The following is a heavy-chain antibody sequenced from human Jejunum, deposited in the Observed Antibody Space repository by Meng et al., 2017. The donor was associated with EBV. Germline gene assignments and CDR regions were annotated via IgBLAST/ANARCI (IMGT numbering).Heavy chain of an antibody. J-gene: IGHJ5*02. CDR3: ARVRPGGGWFDP. D-gene: IGHD2-8*02. CDR1: GYTVTSSG. V-gene: IGHV7-4-1*02. CDR2: INTNTGYP. Sequence: QVQLVQSGPELKKPGASVKVSCKASGYTVTSSGINWVRQAPGQGLEWMGWINTNTGYPTYAQDFTGRFVFSLDTSVSTAYLQITSLSTEDNAVYYCARVRPGGGWFDPWGQGTLVTVSS.